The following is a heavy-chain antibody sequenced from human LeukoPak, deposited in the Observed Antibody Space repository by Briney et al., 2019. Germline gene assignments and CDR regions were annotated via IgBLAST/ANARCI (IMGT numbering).Heavy chain of an antibody. CDR2: ISSSSSTI. CDR1: GFTFSSYS. CDR3: ARDWYGMDV. V-gene: IGHV3-48*02. J-gene: IGHJ6*02. Sequence: GGSLRLSCAASGFTFSSYSMNWVRQAPGKGLEWVSYISSSSSTIYYADSVKGRFTISRDNAKNPLYLQMNSLRDEDTAVYYCARDWYGMDVWGQGTTVTVSS.